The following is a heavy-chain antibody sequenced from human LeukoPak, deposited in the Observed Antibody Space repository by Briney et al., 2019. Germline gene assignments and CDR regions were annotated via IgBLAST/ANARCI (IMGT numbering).Heavy chain of an antibody. V-gene: IGHV3-23*01. CDR2: TSSNGEVK. CDR1: GFILENHA. CDR3: ARDFNWNEPYYFDY. J-gene: IGHJ4*02. Sequence: GGSLRLSCVASGFILENHAMSWIRQAPGKRLEWVSGTSSNGEVKYYADSVKGRFTVSRDNSKDTLYLQMGSLGVEDTAMYYCARDFNWNEPYYFDYWGPGTLVTVSS. D-gene: IGHD1-1*01.